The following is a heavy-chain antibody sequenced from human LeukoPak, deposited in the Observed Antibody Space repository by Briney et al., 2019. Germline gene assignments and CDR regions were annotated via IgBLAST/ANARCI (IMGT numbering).Heavy chain of an antibody. CDR3: AKDTCSSTSCYFIYYYYMDV. Sequence: GGSLRLSCAASGFTFSSYAMSWVRQAPGKGLEWVSAISGSGGSTYYADSVKGRFTISRDNSKNTLCLQMNSLRAEDTAVYYCAKDTCSSTSCYFIYYYYMDVWGEGTTVTVSS. J-gene: IGHJ6*03. D-gene: IGHD2-2*01. CDR1: GFTFSSYA. CDR2: ISGSGGST. V-gene: IGHV3-23*01.